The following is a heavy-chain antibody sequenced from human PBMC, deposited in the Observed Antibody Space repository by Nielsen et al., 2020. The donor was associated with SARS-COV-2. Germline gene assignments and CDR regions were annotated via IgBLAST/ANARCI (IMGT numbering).Heavy chain of an antibody. CDR2: ISGSGGST. V-gene: IGHV3-23*01. D-gene: IGHD3-22*01. CDR3: AKDYYYDSSGWHHFDY. Sequence: GGSLRLSCAASGFTFSSYAMSWVRQAPGKGLEWVSAISGSGGSTYYADSVKGRFTISRDNSKNTLYLQMNSLRAEDTAVYYCAKDYYYDSSGWHHFDYWGQGTLVTVSS. J-gene: IGHJ4*02. CDR1: GFTFSSYA.